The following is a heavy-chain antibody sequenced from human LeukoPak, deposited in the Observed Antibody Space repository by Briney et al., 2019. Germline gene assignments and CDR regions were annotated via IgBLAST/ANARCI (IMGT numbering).Heavy chain of an antibody. V-gene: IGHV3-48*02. Sequence: GGSLRLSCAASGFTFRSYAMNWVRQAPGKGLEWVSYISSSSSTIYYADSVKGRFTISRDNAKNSLYLQMNSLRDEDTAVYYCARDQSRNWYFDLWGRGTLVTVSS. J-gene: IGHJ2*01. CDR1: GFTFRSYA. CDR2: ISSSSSTI. CDR3: ARDQSRNWYFDL.